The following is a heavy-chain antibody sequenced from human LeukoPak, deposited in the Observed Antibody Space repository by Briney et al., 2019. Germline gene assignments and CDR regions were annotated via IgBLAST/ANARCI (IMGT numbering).Heavy chain of an antibody. CDR2: INPNSGGT. J-gene: IGHJ4*02. V-gene: IGHV1-2*02. D-gene: IGHD1-26*01. Sequence: GASVKVSCTASGYTFTGYYMHWVRQAPGQGLEWMGWINPNSGGTNYAQKFQGRVTMTRDTSISTAYMELSRLRSDDTAVYYCARDLGRLYREVGSYWGQGTLVTVSS. CDR1: GYTFTGYY. CDR3: ARDLGRLYREVGSY.